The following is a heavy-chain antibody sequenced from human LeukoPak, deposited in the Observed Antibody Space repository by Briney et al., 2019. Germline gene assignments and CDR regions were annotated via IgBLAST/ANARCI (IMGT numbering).Heavy chain of an antibody. CDR3: AKWTVTTPGRY. Sequence: PGGSLRLSCAASGFTFTNYAMSWVRQAPGKGLEWVSGISGGGGSTYYADSVKGRFTISKDNSKNTLYLQMNSLRAEDTAVYYCAKWTVTTPGRYWGQGTLVTVSS. CDR2: ISGGGGST. J-gene: IGHJ4*02. V-gene: IGHV3-23*01. CDR1: GFTFTNYA. D-gene: IGHD4-17*01.